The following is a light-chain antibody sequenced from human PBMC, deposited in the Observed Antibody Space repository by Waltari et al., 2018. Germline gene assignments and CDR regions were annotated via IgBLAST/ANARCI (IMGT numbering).Light chain of an antibody. CDR2: GAS. CDR3: QQYNNWTPWT. V-gene: IGKV3-15*01. J-gene: IGKJ1*01. Sequence: EIVITQSLATLSVSQGERATLSCRASQSVSSNLAWYQQKPGQAPRLLIYGASTRATGIPARFSGSGSGTEFTLTISSLQSEDFAVYYCQQYNNWTPWTFGQGTKVEIK. CDR1: QSVSSN.